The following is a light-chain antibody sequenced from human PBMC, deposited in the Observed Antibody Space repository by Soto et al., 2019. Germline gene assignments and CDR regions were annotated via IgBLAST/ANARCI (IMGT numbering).Light chain of an antibody. CDR2: KAS. V-gene: IGKV1-5*03. CDR3: QQYSSSPIT. J-gene: IGKJ5*01. CDR1: QSISTW. Sequence: DIQMTQSPSTLSASVGDRVTITCRASQSISTWLAWYQQKPGKAPKLLIYKASSLESGVPSRFSGSGSGTEFTLTISSLQPDDFATFYCQQYSSSPITFGQGTRLEIK.